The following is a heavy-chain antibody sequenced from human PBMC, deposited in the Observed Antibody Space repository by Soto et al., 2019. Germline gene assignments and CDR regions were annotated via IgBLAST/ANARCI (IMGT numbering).Heavy chain of an antibody. D-gene: IGHD4-17*01. Sequence: QVQLVQSGAEVKKPGCSVKVSCKASGVTFSSYAISWVRQAPGQGLEWMGGIIPIFGTANYAQKFQGRVTITADESTSTAYMELSSLRAEDTAVYYCASKFYGDYGMDVWGQGTMVTVSS. V-gene: IGHV1-69*01. CDR1: GVTFSSYA. CDR3: ASKFYGDYGMDV. CDR2: IIPIFGTA. J-gene: IGHJ6*02.